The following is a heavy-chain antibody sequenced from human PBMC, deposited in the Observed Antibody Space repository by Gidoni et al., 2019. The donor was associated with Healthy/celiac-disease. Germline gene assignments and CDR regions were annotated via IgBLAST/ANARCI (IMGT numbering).Heavy chain of an antibody. J-gene: IGHJ4*02. Sequence: QVQLVQSGAAVTKPGSSVKVSCKAAGGPFSSYAISWVRQAPGQGLEWMGGIIPIFGTANDAQKFHGRVTITADESTSTAYMELSSLRSEDTAVYYCAREVRRDGYNSFDYWGQGTLVTVSS. CDR2: IIPIFGTA. CDR1: GGPFSSYA. V-gene: IGHV1-69*01. D-gene: IGHD5-12*01. CDR3: AREVRRDGYNSFDY.